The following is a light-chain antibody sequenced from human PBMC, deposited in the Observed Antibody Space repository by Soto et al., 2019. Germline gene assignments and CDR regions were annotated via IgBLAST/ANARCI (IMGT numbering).Light chain of an antibody. CDR3: EQYET. J-gene: IGKJ1*01. CDR2: KAS. Sequence: DIQMTQSPSTLSASVGDRVTITCRASQCISSWLAWYQQKPGKAPKLLIYKASSLESGVPSRFSGSGSGTEFTLTISSLQTDDFATYYCEQYETFGQGTKVEIK. CDR1: QCISSW. V-gene: IGKV1-5*03.